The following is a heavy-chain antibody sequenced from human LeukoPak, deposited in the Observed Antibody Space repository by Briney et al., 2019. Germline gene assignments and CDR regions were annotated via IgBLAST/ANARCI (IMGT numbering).Heavy chain of an antibody. CDR2: ISRDGSGI. J-gene: IGHJ4*02. D-gene: IGHD1-26*01. V-gene: IGHV3-74*01. CDR3: ARGGLWNGGTYSVDF. CDR1: GFTFSSYW. Sequence: GGSLRLSCAASGFTFSSYWMHWVRQAPGKGRVWVSHISRDGSGITFADSLKGRFTIYRDNAKNTLNLQINSLRAEDTAMYFCARGGLWNGGTYSVDFWGQGTLATVSS.